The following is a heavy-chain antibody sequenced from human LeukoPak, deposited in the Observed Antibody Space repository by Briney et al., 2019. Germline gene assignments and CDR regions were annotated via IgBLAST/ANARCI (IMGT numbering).Heavy chain of an antibody. V-gene: IGHV3-23*01. CDR1: GFTFSSYA. J-gene: IGHJ5*02. Sequence: GGSLRLSCAASGFTFSSYAMSWVRQAPGKGLEWVSAISGSGGSTYYADSVKGRFTISRDNSKNTLFLEMNSLRAEDTAVYYCAKTGRGSSWYQNWFDPWGQGTLVTVAS. CDR3: AKTGRGSSWYQNWFDP. D-gene: IGHD6-13*01. CDR2: ISGSGGST.